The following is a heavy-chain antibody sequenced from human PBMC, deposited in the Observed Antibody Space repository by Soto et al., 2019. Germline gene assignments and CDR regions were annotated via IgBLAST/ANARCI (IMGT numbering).Heavy chain of an antibody. J-gene: IGHJ3*02. CDR2: IYYSGST. CDR3: ARGGRSLLWFGDILFDI. CDR1: GGSISSGGYY. D-gene: IGHD3-10*01. V-gene: IGHV4-31*03. Sequence: NPSETLSLTCTVSGGSISSGGYYWSWIRQHPGKGLEWIGYIYYSGSTYYNPSLKSRVTISVDTSKNQFSLKLSSVTAADTAVYYCARGGRSLLWFGDILFDIWGQGTMVTVSS.